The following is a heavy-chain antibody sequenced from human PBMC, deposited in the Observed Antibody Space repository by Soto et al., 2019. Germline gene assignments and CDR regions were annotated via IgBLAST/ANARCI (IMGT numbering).Heavy chain of an antibody. CDR1: GFTVSNNY. CDR2: IYSGGST. V-gene: IGHV3-53*01. D-gene: IGHD6-13*01. CDR3: ARDPPGIAASGGGG. Sequence: QPGGSLRLSCAASGFTVSNNYMRWARQAPGKGLEWVSLIYSGGSTHYADSVKGRFTISRDNSKNTLYLQMNSLRVEDTAVYYCARDPPGIAASGGGGWGQGTLVTVSS. J-gene: IGHJ4*02.